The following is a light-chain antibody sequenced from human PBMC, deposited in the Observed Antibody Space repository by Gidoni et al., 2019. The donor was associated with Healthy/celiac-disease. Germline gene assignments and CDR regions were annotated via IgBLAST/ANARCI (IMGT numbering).Light chain of an antibody. V-gene: IGKV1-5*03. CDR2: KAS. Sequence: DIQMTQSPSTLSASVGDRVTITCRASQSISSWLAWYQQKPGKAPKLLIYKASSVESGVPSRFSGSGSGTEFTLTISSLQPDDSATYYCQQYNSYPLTFGGGTKVEIK. J-gene: IGKJ4*01. CDR1: QSISSW. CDR3: QQYNSYPLT.